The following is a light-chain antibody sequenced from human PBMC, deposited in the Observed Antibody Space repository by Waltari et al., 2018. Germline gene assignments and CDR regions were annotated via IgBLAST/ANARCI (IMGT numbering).Light chain of an antibody. V-gene: IGKV3-20*01. J-gene: IGKJ1*01. Sequence: ENLLTQSPGTLSVSPGERATLFCRASQSVSGNSLAWYQQKPGQAPRLLNYGASSRATGIPDRFSGSGSGTDVTLTISRVAPEDFAVYYCQQFSFSTRWTVGQGTKVEIK. CDR1: QSVSGNS. CDR3: QQFSFSTRWT. CDR2: GAS.